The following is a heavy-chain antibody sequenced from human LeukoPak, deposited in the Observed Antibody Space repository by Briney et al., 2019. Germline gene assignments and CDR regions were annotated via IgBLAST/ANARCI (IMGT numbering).Heavy chain of an antibody. Sequence: SETLSLTCTVSGGSTGSDYWSWIRQPPGKGLEWIAYVYYSGVTSYNPSLKSRGAISIDTSKNQFSLNLSSVTAADTAVYYCARLSLHCSGGSCYRGAFDSWGQGTLVTVSS. CDR1: GGSTGSDY. V-gene: IGHV4-59*08. CDR2: VYYSGVT. J-gene: IGHJ4*02. D-gene: IGHD2-15*01. CDR3: ARLSLHCSGGSCYRGAFDS.